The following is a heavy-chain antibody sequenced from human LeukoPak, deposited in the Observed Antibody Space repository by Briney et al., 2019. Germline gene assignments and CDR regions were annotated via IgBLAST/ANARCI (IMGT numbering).Heavy chain of an antibody. J-gene: IGHJ4*02. Sequence: SETLSLTCTVSGGSISSGDYYWSWIRQPPGKGLEWIGYIYHSGSTYYNPSLKSRVTISVDRSKNQFSLKLSSVTAADTAVYYCARSGGYYYDSSGMPFDYWGQGTLVTVSS. V-gene: IGHV4-30-2*01. CDR1: GGSISSGDYY. CDR3: ARSGGYYYDSSGMPFDY. D-gene: IGHD3-22*01. CDR2: IYHSGST.